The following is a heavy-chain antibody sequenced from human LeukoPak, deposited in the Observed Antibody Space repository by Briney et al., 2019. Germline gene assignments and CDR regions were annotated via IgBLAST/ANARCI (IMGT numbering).Heavy chain of an antibody. D-gene: IGHD3-10*01. CDR2: IYYSGST. V-gene: IGHV4-39*01. CDR3: SRHGSGYWFDP. Sequence: SETLSLTCTVSGGSISSSSYYWGWIRQPPGKGLEWIMSIYYSGSTNYNPSRKGRVTISVDTSNNQFSLKLSSVTAADTAVYYCSRHGSGYWFDPWGQGTLVTVSS. CDR1: GGSISSSSYY. J-gene: IGHJ5*02.